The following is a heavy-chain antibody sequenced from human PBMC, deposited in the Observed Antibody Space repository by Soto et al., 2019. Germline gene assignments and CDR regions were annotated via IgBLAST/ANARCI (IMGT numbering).Heavy chain of an antibody. CDR1: GGSISSSNW. J-gene: IGHJ4*02. Sequence: SETLSLTCAVSGGSISSSNWWSWVRQPPGKGLEWIGEIYHSGSTNYNPSLKSRVTISVDKSKNQFSLKLSSVTAADTAVYYCERGGYSSSWYVYFDYWGQGTLVTVSS. CDR3: ERGGYSSSWYVYFDY. CDR2: IYHSGST. V-gene: IGHV4-4*02. D-gene: IGHD6-13*01.